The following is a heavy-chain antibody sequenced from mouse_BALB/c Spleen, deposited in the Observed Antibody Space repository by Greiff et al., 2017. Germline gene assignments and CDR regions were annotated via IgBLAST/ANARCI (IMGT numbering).Heavy chain of an antibody. D-gene: IGHD2-4*01. CDR2: IRNKANGYTT. CDR3: ARGGTMIRFAY. J-gene: IGHJ3*01. CDR1: GFTFTDYY. V-gene: IGHV7-3*02. Sequence: EVKLMESGGGLVQPGGSLRLSCATSGFTFTDYYMSWVRQPPGKALEWLGFIRNKANGYTTEYSASVKGRFTISRDNSQSILYLQMNTLRAEDSATYYGARGGTMIRFAYWGQGTLVTVSA.